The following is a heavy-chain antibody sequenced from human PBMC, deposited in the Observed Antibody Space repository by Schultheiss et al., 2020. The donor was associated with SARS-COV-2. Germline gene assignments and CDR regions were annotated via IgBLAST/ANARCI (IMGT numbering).Heavy chain of an antibody. V-gene: IGHV3-30*04. CDR1: GFTFTNYD. CDR2: ISYNINNQ. CDR3: ARGGYYYDSSVNY. D-gene: IGHD3-22*01. J-gene: IGHJ4*02. Sequence: GGSLRLSCAASGFTFTNYDMHWVRQAPGRGLEWVAFISYNINNQDYSDSVKGRFTTSRDNSRNTLYLQMNSLRAEDTAVYYCARGGYYYDSSVNYWGQGTLVTVSS.